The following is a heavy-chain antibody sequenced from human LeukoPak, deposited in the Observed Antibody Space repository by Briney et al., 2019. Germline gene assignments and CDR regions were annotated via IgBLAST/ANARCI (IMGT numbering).Heavy chain of an antibody. CDR2: LNPHNGNT. CDR3: ARSLSSHYDALTGYYTRAFDI. D-gene: IGHD3-9*01. Sequence: ASVKVSCKASGYTFTSYDISWVRQATGQGLEWMGWLNPHNGNTGSAEKFQGRVTVTRDTSISTVYMELSSLRSEDTAVYYCARSLSSHYDALTGYYTRAFDIWGQGTMVTVSS. V-gene: IGHV1-8*01. J-gene: IGHJ3*02. CDR1: GYTFTSYD.